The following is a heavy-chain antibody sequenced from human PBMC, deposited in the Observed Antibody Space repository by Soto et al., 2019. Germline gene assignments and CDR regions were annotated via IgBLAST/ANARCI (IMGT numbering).Heavy chain of an antibody. CDR3: AVGNDYGGTFDI. Sequence: GASVKVSCKASGYTFTSYGISWVRQAPGQGLEWMGWFNPNDGGTNYAQKFQGRVTMTEDTSTNTAYMELSSLRSEDTAVYYCAVGNDYGGTFDIWGQGTMVTVSS. CDR2: FNPNDGGT. J-gene: IGHJ3*02. CDR1: GYTFTSYG. D-gene: IGHD4-17*01. V-gene: IGHV1-18*01.